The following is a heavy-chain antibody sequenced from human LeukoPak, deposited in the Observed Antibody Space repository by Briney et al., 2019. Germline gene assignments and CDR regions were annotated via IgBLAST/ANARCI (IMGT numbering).Heavy chain of an antibody. CDR3: ARERKNGDYFDY. CDR1: GYTFTSYG. CDR2: VSAYNGNT. Sequence: ASVKVSCKASGYTFTSYGISWVRQAPGQGLEWMGWVSAYNGNTNYAQKLQGRVTMTTDTSTSTAYMELRSLRSDDTAVYYCARERKNGDYFDYWGQGTLVTVSS. J-gene: IGHJ4*02. D-gene: IGHD4-17*01. V-gene: IGHV1-18*01.